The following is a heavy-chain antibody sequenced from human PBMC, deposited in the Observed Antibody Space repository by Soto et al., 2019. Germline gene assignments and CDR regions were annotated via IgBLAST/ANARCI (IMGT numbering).Heavy chain of an antibody. CDR3: TREIYYGSGSCFDY. V-gene: IGHV3-73*01. J-gene: IGHJ4*02. CDR1: GFTFSGSA. CDR2: IRSKANSYAT. Sequence: GALRLSCAASGFTFSGSAMHWVRQASGKGLEWVGRIRSKANSYATAYAASVKGRFTISRDDSKNTAYLQMNSLKTEDTAVYYCTREIYYGSGSCFDYWGQGTLVTVSS. D-gene: IGHD3-10*01.